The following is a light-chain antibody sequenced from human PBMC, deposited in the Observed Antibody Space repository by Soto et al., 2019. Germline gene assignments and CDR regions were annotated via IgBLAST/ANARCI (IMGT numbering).Light chain of an antibody. CDR1: QSVSSNY. Sequence: EIVLTQSPGTMSLSPGERATLSCRASQSVSSNYLAWYQQKPGQAPRLLIYGASSRATGIPDRFSGSGSVTDFTLTISGLEPEDFAVYYCQQYGSSPPWTFGQGTKVEIK. CDR2: GAS. V-gene: IGKV3-20*01. J-gene: IGKJ1*01. CDR3: QQYGSSPPWT.